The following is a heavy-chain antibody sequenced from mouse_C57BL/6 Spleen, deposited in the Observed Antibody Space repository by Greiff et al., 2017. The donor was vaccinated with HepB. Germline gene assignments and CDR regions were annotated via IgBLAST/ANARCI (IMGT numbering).Heavy chain of an antibody. Sequence: EVQLQQSGAELVRPGASVKLSCTASGFNIKDYYMHWVKQRPEQGLEWIGRIDPEDGDTEYAPKFQGKATMTADTSSNTAYLQLSSLTSEDTAVYYCTTVWYGSSKGYFDYWGQGTTLTVSS. CDR1: GFNIKDYY. CDR3: TTVWYGSSKGYFDY. D-gene: IGHD1-1*01. CDR2: IDPEDGDT. J-gene: IGHJ2*01. V-gene: IGHV14-1*01.